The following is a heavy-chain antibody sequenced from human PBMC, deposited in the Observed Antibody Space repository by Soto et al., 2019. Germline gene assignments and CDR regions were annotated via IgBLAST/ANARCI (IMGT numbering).Heavy chain of an antibody. CDR1: GFTFSDHY. J-gene: IGHJ6*02. Sequence: PGGSLRLSCAASGFTFSDHYIDWVRQAPGKGLEWVGRTRNKANGYTTDYAASVKGRFTTSRDDSKNSVYLQMNSLKTEDTAVYYCTTSRPATGLEWSSRLYYYYYGMDVWGQGTTVTVSS. V-gene: IGHV3-72*01. CDR3: TTSRPATGLEWSSRLYYYYYGMDV. CDR2: TRNKANGYTT. D-gene: IGHD3-3*01.